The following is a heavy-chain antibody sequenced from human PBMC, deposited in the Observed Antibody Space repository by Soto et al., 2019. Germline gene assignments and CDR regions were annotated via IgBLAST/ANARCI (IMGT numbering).Heavy chain of an antibody. CDR3: ARDYDILTGFSPY. CDR1: GFTFSSYS. V-gene: IGHV3-48*01. J-gene: IGHJ4*02. Sequence: EVQLVESGGGLVQPGGSLRLSCAASGFTFSSYSMNWVRQAPGKGLEWVSYISSSSSTISYADSVKGRFTISRDNAKNARYLQVNSLRAEGTVVYYCARDYDILTGFSPYWGQGTLVTVSS. D-gene: IGHD3-9*01. CDR2: ISSSSSTI.